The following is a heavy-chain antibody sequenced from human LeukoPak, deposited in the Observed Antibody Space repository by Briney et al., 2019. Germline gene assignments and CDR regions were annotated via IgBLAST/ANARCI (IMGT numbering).Heavy chain of an antibody. D-gene: IGHD4-17*01. CDR3: ASDYGDFDLH. CDR2: IWFDGSHQ. CDR1: GFTFSNYG. J-gene: IGHJ4*02. V-gene: IGHV3-33*01. Sequence: GGSLRLSCAASGFTFSNYGMHWVRQAPGKGLEWVTVIWFDGSHQHYADSVRGRFTVSRDNAKNSLYLQMNSLRAEDTAVYYCASDYGDFDLHWGQGALVTVSS.